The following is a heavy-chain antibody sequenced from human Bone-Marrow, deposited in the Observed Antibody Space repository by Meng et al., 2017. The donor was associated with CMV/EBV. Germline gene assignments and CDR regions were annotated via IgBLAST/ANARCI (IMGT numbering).Heavy chain of an antibody. Sequence: GGSLRLSCAASGFTFTYYWMSWVSQDPGKGLEWVANINQNGGEKYYLDSVKGRFTISRDNAKSSLYLQMNSLRSEDTAVYYCARGKQYYDFWSGYLYWGQGTLVTVSS. V-gene: IGHV3-7*05. D-gene: IGHD3-3*01. CDR3: ARGKQYYDFWSGYLY. J-gene: IGHJ4*02. CDR2: INQNGGEK. CDR1: GFTFTYYW.